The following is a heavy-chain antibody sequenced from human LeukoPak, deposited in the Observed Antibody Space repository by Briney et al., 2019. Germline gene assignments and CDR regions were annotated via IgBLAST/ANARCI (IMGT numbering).Heavy chain of an antibody. D-gene: IGHD6-6*01. Sequence: PGGSLRLSCAASGFTFSSYAMSWVRQAPGKGLEWVSAISGSGGSTYYADSVKGRFTISRDNSKNTLYLQMNSLRAEDTAVYYCAKEGLSSSSLFYYYYYMDVWGKGTTVTVSS. CDR2: ISGSGGST. J-gene: IGHJ6*03. V-gene: IGHV3-23*01. CDR3: AKEGLSSSSLFYYYYYMDV. CDR1: GFTFSSYA.